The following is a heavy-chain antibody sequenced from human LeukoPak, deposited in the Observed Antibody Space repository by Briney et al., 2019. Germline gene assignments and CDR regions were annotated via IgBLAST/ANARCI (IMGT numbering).Heavy chain of an antibody. Sequence: ASVKVSCKASGYTFTTYDINWVQQATGQGLEWMGWMNPNSGNTGHTQKFQGRVTMTRNTSISTAYMELSSLRSEDTAVYYCARGRGSGHKENWFDPWGQGTLVTVSS. V-gene: IGHV1-8*01. CDR2: MNPNSGNT. J-gene: IGHJ5*02. D-gene: IGHD6-19*01. CDR1: GYTFTTYD. CDR3: ARGRGSGHKENWFDP.